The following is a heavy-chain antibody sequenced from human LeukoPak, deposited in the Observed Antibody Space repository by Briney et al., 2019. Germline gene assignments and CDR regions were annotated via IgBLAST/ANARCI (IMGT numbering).Heavy chain of an antibody. D-gene: IGHD3-22*01. CDR2: ISGSGGST. CDR1: GFTFSSYA. CDR3: AKGRSGSGSSGYPDAFDI. J-gene: IGHJ3*02. V-gene: IGHV3-23*01. Sequence: GGSLRLSCAASGFTFSSYAMSWVRQAPGKGLEWVSAISGSGGSTYYADSVKGRFTISRDNSKNTLYLQMNSLRAEDTAVYYCAKGRSGSGSSGYPDAFDIWGQGSMVTVSS.